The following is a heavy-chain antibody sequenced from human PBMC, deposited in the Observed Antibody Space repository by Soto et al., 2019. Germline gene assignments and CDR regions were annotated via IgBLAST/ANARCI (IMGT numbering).Heavy chain of an antibody. CDR2: ISYDGSNK. CDR3: AATWDGYSYGDGVYYFDY. D-gene: IGHD5-18*01. J-gene: IGHJ4*02. Sequence: QVQLVESGGGVVQPGRSLRLSCAASGFTFSSYGMHWVRQAPGKGLEWVAVISYDGSNKYYADSVKGRFTISRDNSKNTLDLQMKSLRAEDTAVYYCAATWDGYSYGDGVYYFDYWGQGTLVTVSS. V-gene: IGHV3-30*03. CDR1: GFTFSSYG.